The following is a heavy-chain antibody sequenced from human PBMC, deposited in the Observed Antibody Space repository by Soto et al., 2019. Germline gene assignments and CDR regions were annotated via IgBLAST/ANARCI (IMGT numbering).Heavy chain of an antibody. V-gene: IGHV4-4*02. D-gene: IGHD3-10*01. J-gene: IGHJ6*03. CDR3: AGSGTTHYYYYMDV. CDR2: IYHSGST. Sequence: SETLSLTCAVSSGSISSSNWWSWVRQPPGKGLEWIGEIYHSGSTNYNPSLKSRVTISVDKSKNQFSLKLSSVTAADTAVYYCAGSGTTHYYYYMDVWGKGTPVTVSS. CDR1: SGSISSSNW.